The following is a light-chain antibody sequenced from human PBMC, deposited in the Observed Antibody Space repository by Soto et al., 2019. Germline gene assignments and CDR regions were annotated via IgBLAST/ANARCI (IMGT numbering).Light chain of an antibody. V-gene: IGLV1-47*01. Sequence: QLVLTQPPSASGTPGQRVTISCSGGSSDIGSSYVYWYQQLPGTAPKLLIFRNDQRPSGVPDRFSGSKSGTSASLAISGLRSEDEADYYCAAWDDSLSGPWVFGGGTQLTVL. J-gene: IGLJ3*02. CDR2: RND. CDR3: AAWDDSLSGPWV. CDR1: SSDIGSSY.